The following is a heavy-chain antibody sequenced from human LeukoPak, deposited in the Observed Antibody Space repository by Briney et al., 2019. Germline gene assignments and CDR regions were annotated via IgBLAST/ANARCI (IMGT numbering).Heavy chain of an antibody. CDR3: ARSAGTTFDY. J-gene: IGHJ4*02. V-gene: IGHV3-74*01. D-gene: IGHD1-7*01. Sequence: PGGSLRLSCAASGFTFSSYWMHWVRQAPGKGLVGVSRINSDGSSTRYADSVKGRFTISRDNAKNTLYLQMNSLRAEDTAVYYCARSAGTTFDYWGQGTLVTVSS. CDR1: GFTFSSYW. CDR2: INSDGSST.